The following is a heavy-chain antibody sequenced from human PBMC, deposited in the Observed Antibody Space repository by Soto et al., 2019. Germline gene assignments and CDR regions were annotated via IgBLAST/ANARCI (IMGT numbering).Heavy chain of an antibody. J-gene: IGHJ4*02. CDR2: ISYDGSNK. CDR1: GFTFSSYG. D-gene: IGHD5-12*01. V-gene: IGHV3-30*03. CDR3: VIVATIVY. Sequence: PGGSRRLSCAASGFTFSSYGMHWVRQAPGKGLEWVAVISYDGSNKYYADSVKGRFTISRDNSKNTRYLQMNSLRAEDTAVYYCVIVATIVYWGQGTLVTVSA.